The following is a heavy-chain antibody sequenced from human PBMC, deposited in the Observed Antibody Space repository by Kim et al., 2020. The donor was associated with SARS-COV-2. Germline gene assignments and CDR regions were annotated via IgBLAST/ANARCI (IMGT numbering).Heavy chain of an antibody. J-gene: IGHJ4*02. CDR3: AKVAVGDLNFDY. V-gene: IGHV3-23*03. D-gene: IGHD2-21*02. CDR2: IYSGGSST. CDR1: GFTFSSYA. Sequence: GGSLRLSCAASGFTFSSYAMSWVRQAPGKGLEWVSVIYSGGSSTYYADSVKGRFTISRDNSKNTLYLQMNSLRAEDTAVYYCAKVAVGDLNFDYWGQGTLVTVSS.